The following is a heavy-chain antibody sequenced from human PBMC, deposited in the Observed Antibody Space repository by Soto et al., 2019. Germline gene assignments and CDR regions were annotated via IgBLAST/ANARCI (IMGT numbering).Heavy chain of an antibody. Sequence: GGSLRLSCAASGFTVSSNYMSWVRQAPGKGLEWVSVLYSGGSTYYADSVKDRVSISRDNSKNTVYLQMTSLRAEDTAIYYCARLMGTSSVSYFFDYWGHGTLVTVSS. CDR1: GFTVSSNY. D-gene: IGHD6-6*01. V-gene: IGHV3-53*01. CDR2: LYSGGST. J-gene: IGHJ4*01. CDR3: ARLMGTSSVSYFFDY.